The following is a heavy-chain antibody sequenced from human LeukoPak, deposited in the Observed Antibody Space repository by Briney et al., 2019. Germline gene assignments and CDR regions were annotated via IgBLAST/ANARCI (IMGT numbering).Heavy chain of an antibody. D-gene: IGHD2-2*01. CDR1: GFTLSDYY. J-gene: IGHJ4*02. CDR3: ARSRYCSSTSCRQYSSSWLDY. CDR2: ISSSGSTI. Sequence: TGGSLRLSCAASGFTLSDYYMSWIRQAPGKGLEWVSYISSSGSTIYYADSVKGRFTISRDNAKNSLYLQMNSLSAEDTAVYYCARSRYCSSTSCRQYSSSWLDYWGQGTLVTVSS. V-gene: IGHV3-11*01.